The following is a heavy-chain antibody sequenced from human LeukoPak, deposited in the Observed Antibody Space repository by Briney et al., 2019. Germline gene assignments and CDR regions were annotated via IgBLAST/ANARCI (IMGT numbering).Heavy chain of an antibody. CDR3: AKDLSRAVAADWFDP. D-gene: IGHD6-19*01. CDR2: ISDSGGST. J-gene: IGHJ5*02. CDR1: GFTFSNYD. V-gene: IGHV3-23*01. Sequence: QPGGSLRLSCAASGFTFSNYDMSWVRQAPGRAREWRSSISDSGGSTYYADSVRGRFTISRDNSKNTLYLQMTSLRAADTAVYYCAKDLSRAVAADWFDPWDQGSLVTVSS.